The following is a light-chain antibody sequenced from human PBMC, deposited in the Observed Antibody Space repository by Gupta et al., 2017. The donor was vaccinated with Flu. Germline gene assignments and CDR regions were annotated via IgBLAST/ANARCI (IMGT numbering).Light chain of an antibody. V-gene: IGKV4-1*01. CDR2: WAS. CDR3: QQDDSSPPT. CDR1: QNSLYSSNNKNN. J-gene: IGKJ1*01. Sequence: SLGERATINCRSSQNSLYSSNNKNNLAWYRQKPGQPPELLITWASTRESGVPDRFSGGGSGTDFTLTISSLQAEDVAVYYCQQDDSSPPTFGQGTRVEIK.